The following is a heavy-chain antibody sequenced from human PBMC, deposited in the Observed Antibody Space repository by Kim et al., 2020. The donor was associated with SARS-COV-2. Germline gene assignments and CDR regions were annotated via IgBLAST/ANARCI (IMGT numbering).Heavy chain of an antibody. D-gene: IGHD4-17*01. V-gene: IGHV3-7*03. CDR1: GLAFSDSW. Sequence: GGSLRLSCTVSGLAFSDSWMSWVRQAPGNGLEWVAYIRPDSSETRDANSGKGRFTISRDNTKNSLYLQMDSLTVDDTAVYYCATTEGAYWGQGTLFTVSS. CDR2: IRPDSSET. J-gene: IGHJ4*02. CDR3: ATTEGAY.